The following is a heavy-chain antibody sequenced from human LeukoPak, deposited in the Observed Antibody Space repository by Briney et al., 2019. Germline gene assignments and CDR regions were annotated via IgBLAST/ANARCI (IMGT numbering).Heavy chain of an antibody. CDR2: ISAYNGNT. Sequence: ASVKVSCKASGGTFSSYGISWVRQAPGQGLEWMGWISAYNGNTNYAQKLQGRVTMTTDTSTSTAYMELRSLRSDDTAVYYCARVLDYYGSGSYYNGDYYYYMDVWGKGTTVTVSS. V-gene: IGHV1-18*01. J-gene: IGHJ6*03. CDR1: GGTFSSYG. D-gene: IGHD3-10*01. CDR3: ARVLDYYGSGSYYNGDYYYYMDV.